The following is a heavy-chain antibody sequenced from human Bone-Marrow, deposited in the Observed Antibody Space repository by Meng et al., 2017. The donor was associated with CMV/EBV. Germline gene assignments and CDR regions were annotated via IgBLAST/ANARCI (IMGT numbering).Heavy chain of an antibody. CDR3: VRVSVSRRSLPFYFYAMDV. J-gene: IGHJ6*02. Sequence: ASVKVSCKASGGTFSSYAISWVRQAPGQGLEWMGGIIPKSYDTKYAEKFQGRVTMTRDTSIDTAYMDLSSLTPDDTAMYYCVRVSVSRRSLPFYFYAMDVWGQGTTVTVSS. CDR2: IIPKSYDT. V-gene: IGHV1-2*02. CDR1: GGTFSSYA. D-gene: IGHD2/OR15-2a*01.